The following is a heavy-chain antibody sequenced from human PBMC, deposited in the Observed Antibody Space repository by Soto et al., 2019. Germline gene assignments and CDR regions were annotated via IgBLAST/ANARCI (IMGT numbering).Heavy chain of an antibody. CDR2: IIPIFGTA. J-gene: IGHJ4*02. V-gene: IGHV1-69*13. D-gene: IGHD6-19*01. Sequence: ASVKVSCKASGGTFSSYAISWVRQAPGQGLEWMGGIIPIFGTANYAQKFQGRVTITADESTSTAYMELSSLRSEDTAVYYCASPGGFSRTVAGTGWGQGTLVTVSS. CDR3: ASPGGFSRTVAGTG. CDR1: GGTFSSYA.